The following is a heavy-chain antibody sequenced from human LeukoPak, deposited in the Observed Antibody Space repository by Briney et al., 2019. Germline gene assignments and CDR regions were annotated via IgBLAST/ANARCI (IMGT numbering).Heavy chain of an antibody. J-gene: IGHJ4*02. CDR1: GGSISSYY. Sequence: SETLSLTCSVSGGSISSYYWSWIRQPAGKGLEWIGRFYISGSTNYNPSLKSRVTISVDTSKNQFSLKVRSVTAADTAVYYCARLWSPMVEIDYWGQGTLVTVSS. CDR2: FYISGST. CDR3: ARLWSPMVEIDY. D-gene: IGHD2-15*01. V-gene: IGHV4-4*07.